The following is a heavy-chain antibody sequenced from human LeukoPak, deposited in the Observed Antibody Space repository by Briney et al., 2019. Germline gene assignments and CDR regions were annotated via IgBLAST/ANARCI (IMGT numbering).Heavy chain of an antibody. CDR3: TRDDYGETFDY. J-gene: IGHJ4*02. Sequence: GGSLRLSCAASGFTFSSYAMSWVRQAPGKGLEWVSAISGRGGNTYYADSVKGQFTISRDNSQNTLYLQMNSLRAEDTAVYYCTRDDYGETFDYWGQGTLVTVSS. CDR2: ISGRGGNT. D-gene: IGHD4-17*01. CDR1: GFTFSSYA. V-gene: IGHV3-23*01.